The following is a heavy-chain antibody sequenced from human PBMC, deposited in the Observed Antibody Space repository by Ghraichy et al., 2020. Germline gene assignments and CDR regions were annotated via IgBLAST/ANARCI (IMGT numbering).Heavy chain of an antibody. V-gene: IGHV6-1*01. D-gene: IGHD7-27*01. J-gene: IGHJ4*02. Sequence: SQTLSLTCVISGDSVSSKNSAWNWIRQSPSRGLEWLGRTYYRSKWHNDYAISVKSRITINPDTSRNQFSLHLNSVTPEDTAIYYCARNTGDLDYWGQGTLVTVSS. CDR2: TYYRSKWHN. CDR3: ARNTGDLDY. CDR1: GDSVSSKNSA.